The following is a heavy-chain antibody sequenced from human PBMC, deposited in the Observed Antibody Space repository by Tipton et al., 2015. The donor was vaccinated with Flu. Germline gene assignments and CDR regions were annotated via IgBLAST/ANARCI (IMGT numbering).Heavy chain of an antibody. D-gene: IGHD2-8*02. CDR3: ARTRGGYCTATACFADYFDY. CDR1: GFTFSTYW. J-gene: IGHJ4*02. V-gene: IGHV3-7*01. Sequence: GSLRLSCAASGFTFSTYWMSWVRQAPGKGPEWVANIKQGGDEKYYVDSVKGRFTISRDNPKNSLYLQMNSLRAEDTAVYYCARTRGGYCTATACFADYFDYWGQGALVTVSS. CDR2: IKQGGDEK.